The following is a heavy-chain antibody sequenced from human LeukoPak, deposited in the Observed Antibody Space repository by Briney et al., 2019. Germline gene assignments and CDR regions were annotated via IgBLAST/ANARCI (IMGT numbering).Heavy chain of an antibody. Sequence: SETLSLTCAVSGGSISSSNWWSWVRQPPGKGLEWIGEIYHSGSTNYNPSLKSRVTISVDTSKNQFSLKLSSVTAADTAVYYCARHVVNAGTEYYYYYMDVWGKGTTVTISS. CDR2: IYHSGST. D-gene: IGHD2-21*01. V-gene: IGHV4-4*02. CDR1: GGSISSSNW. CDR3: ARHVVNAGTEYYYYYMDV. J-gene: IGHJ6*03.